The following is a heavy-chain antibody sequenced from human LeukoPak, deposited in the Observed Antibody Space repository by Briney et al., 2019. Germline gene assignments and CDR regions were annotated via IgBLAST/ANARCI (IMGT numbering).Heavy chain of an antibody. Sequence: GGSLRLSCAASGFTFSSYSMNWVRQAPGKXXXXXXXXXSSGNYINYEDSVNGRLPISRDNAQHSLYLQMNSLTADDTAVYYCARDFSLFSGGSGELDYWGQGTLVTVSS. CDR2: XXSSGNYI. CDR3: ARDFSLFSGGSGELDY. CDR1: GFTFSSYS. J-gene: IGHJ4*02. V-gene: IGHV3-21*01. D-gene: IGHD3-10*01.